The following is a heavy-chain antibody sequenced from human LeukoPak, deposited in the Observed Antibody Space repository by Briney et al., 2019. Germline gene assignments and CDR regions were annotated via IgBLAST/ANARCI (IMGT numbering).Heavy chain of an antibody. Sequence: ASVKVSCKASGYTFTNNYLHWVRQAPGQGLEWMGMIYPRDGSTSYAQNFQGRVTVTRDTSTSTVYMELGSLRSEDTAVYYCARLGYSYGYDWFDPWGQGTLVTVSS. D-gene: IGHD5-18*01. CDR2: IYPRDGST. CDR1: GYTFTNNY. J-gene: IGHJ5*02. V-gene: IGHV1-46*01. CDR3: ARLGYSYGYDWFDP.